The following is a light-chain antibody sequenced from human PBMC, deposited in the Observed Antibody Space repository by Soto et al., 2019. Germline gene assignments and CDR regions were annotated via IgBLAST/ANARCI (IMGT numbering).Light chain of an antibody. CDR3: MQTIQLPWT. J-gene: IGKJ1*01. CDR2: DAS. V-gene: IGKV2D-29*01. Sequence: DIVMTQTPLSSPVTLGQPSSISFISNESLVHSDGNTYLNWLQKRPGQPPQLLIYDASNRVSGVPERFSGSGSGADFTLKISRVEAEDVGVYYCMQTIQLPWTFGQGTKVDIK. CDR1: ESLVHSDGNTY.